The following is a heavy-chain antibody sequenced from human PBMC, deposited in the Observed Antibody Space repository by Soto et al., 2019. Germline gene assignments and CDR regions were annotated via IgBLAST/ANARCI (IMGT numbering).Heavy chain of an antibody. V-gene: IGHV4-34*01. CDR3: ARVGIYCSGGSCYSSEFDY. CDR1: GGSFSGYY. D-gene: IGHD2-15*01. Sequence: SETLSHTCAVYGGSFSGYYWSWIRQPPGKGLEWIGEINHSGSTNYNPSLKSRVTISVDTAKNKFSLKLSSVTAADTAVYYCARVGIYCSGGSCYSSEFDYWGQGTLVTVSS. J-gene: IGHJ4*02. CDR2: INHSGST.